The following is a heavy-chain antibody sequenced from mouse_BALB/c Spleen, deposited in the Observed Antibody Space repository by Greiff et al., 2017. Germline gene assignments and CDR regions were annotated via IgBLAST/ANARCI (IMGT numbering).Heavy chain of an antibody. V-gene: IGHV5-6-5*01. CDR1: GFTFSSYA. D-gene: IGHD1-1*01. CDR2: ISSGGST. Sequence: EVHLVESGGGLVKPGGSLKLSCAASGFTFSSYAMSWVRQTPEKRLEWVASISSGGSTYYPDSVKGRFTISRDNARNILYLQMSSLRSEDTAMYYCARAEITTVPWFAYWGQGTLVTVSA. CDR3: ARAEITTVPWFAY. J-gene: IGHJ3*01.